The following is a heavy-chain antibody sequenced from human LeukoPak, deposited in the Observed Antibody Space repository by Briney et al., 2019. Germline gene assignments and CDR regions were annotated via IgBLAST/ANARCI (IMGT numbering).Heavy chain of an antibody. Sequence: GGSLRLSCSASGFTFSTLPMHWVRQAPGKGLEYVSGSSSNGGSTYYAASAKGRFTISRDNSKNTLYLQMSSLRPEDTAVYYCVNQISGWVYWGQGTLVTVSS. CDR1: GFTFSTLP. CDR2: SSSNGGST. V-gene: IGHV3-64D*06. D-gene: IGHD6-19*01. CDR3: VNQISGWVY. J-gene: IGHJ4*02.